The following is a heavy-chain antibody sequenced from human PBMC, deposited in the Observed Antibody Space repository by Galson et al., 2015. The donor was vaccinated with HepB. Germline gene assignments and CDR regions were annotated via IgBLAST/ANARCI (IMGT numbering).Heavy chain of an antibody. CDR3: ARKACSSTSCAGIYYYYYYMDV. CDR2: FIPIVDIG. D-gene: IGHD2-2*01. Sequence: SVKVSCKASGGTFNSYAFSWVRQAPGQGLEWMGGFIPIVDIGNYAQKFQGRVTITADKNTSTAYMELSSLRSEDTAVYYCARKACSSTSCAGIYYYYYYMDVWGKG. CDR1: GGTFNSYA. V-gene: IGHV1-69*10. J-gene: IGHJ6*03.